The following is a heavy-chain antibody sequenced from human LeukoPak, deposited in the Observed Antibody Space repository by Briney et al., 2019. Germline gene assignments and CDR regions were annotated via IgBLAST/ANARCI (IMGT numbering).Heavy chain of an antibody. CDR1: GFSFGTYR. CDR2: ISDASRSI. CDR3: ARTDYYYSYFDP. D-gene: IGHD3-22*01. Sequence: GGSLRLSCAASGFSFGTYRMNWVRQAPGKGLQWLSSISDASRSIYYADSVKGRFTVSSDNAKSSLYLQMNSLRAEDTAVYYCARTDYYYSYFDPWGQGTLVTVSS. V-gene: IGHV3-21*01. J-gene: IGHJ5*02.